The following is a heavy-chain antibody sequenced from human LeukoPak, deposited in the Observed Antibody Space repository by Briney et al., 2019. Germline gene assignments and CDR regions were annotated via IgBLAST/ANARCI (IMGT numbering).Heavy chain of an antibody. J-gene: IGHJ6*03. Sequence: SETLSLTCTVSGGSMNSYYWSCIRQPAGKGLEWIGRIYSGGSTNYSPSLKSRVTISVDTSKNQFSLKLTSVAAADTAVYYCARDRWPAGMGGYYYYYMDVWGKGTTVTVSS. V-gene: IGHV4-4*07. CDR2: IYSGGST. CDR1: GGSMNSYY. D-gene: IGHD2-2*01. CDR3: ARDRWPAGMGGYYYYYMDV.